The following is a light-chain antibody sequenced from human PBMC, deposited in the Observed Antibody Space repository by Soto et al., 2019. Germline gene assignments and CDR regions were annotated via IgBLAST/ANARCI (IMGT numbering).Light chain of an antibody. CDR1: QSISSW. Sequence: GDRVTITCRASQSISSWLAWYQQKPGKAPKVLIHDASSLESGVPSRFSGSGSGTEFTLTISSLQPDDFATYYCQQYKSYPLTFGGGTKVDIK. J-gene: IGKJ4*01. CDR3: QQYKSYPLT. V-gene: IGKV1-5*01. CDR2: DAS.